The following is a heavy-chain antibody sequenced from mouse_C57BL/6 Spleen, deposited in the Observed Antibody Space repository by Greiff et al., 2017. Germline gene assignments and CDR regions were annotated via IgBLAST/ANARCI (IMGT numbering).Heavy chain of an antibody. CDR1: GYSFTGYY. V-gene: IGHV1-42*01. Sequence: VQLQQSGPELVKPGASVTISCKASGYSFTGYYMNWVKQSPEKSLEWIGEINPSTGGTTYNQKFKAKAILTVDKSSSTAYMQLKSLTSEDSAFYYCANGYPYAMDYWGQGTSVTVSS. J-gene: IGHJ4*01. CDR3: ANGYPYAMDY. D-gene: IGHD2-2*01. CDR2: INPSTGGT.